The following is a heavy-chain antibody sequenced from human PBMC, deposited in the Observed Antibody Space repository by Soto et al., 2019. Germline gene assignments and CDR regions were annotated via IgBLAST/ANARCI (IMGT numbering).Heavy chain of an antibody. D-gene: IGHD3-22*01. CDR1: GGSVSSGSYY. CDR3: ARAPHYYDSSGYYWGRGNFDY. J-gene: IGHJ4*02. V-gene: IGHV4-61*01. Sequence: SETLSLTCTVSGGSVSSGSYYWSWIRQPPGKGLEWIGYIYYSGSTNYNPSLKSRVTISVDTSKNQFSLKLSSVTAADTAVYYCARAPHYYDSSGYYWGRGNFDYWGQGTLVTVSS. CDR2: IYYSGST.